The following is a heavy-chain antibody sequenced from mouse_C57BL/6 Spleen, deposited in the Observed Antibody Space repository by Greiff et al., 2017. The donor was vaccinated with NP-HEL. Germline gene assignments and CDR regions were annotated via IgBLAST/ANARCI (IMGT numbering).Heavy chain of an antibody. J-gene: IGHJ2*01. V-gene: IGHV1-69*01. Sequence: VQLQQSGAELVMPGASVKLSCKASGYTFTSYWMHWVKQRPGQGLEWIGEIDPSDSYTNYNQKFKGKSTLTVDKSSSTAYMQLSSLTSEDSAVYYCARGDYGSSSLFDYWGQGTTLTVSS. CDR3: ARGDYGSSSLFDY. CDR2: IDPSDSYT. D-gene: IGHD1-1*01. CDR1: GYTFTSYW.